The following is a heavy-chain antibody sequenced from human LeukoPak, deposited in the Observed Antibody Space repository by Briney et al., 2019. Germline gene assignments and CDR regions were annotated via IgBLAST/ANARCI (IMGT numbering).Heavy chain of an antibody. CDR1: GFTFSSYW. Sequence: GGSLRLSCAASGFTFSSYWMSWVRQAPGKGLEWVANIKQDGSEKYYVDSVKGRFTISRDNAKNSLYLQMNSLRAEDTAVYCCARALGSGWYGDYYYYGMDVWGQGTTVTVSS. D-gene: IGHD6-19*01. CDR3: ARALGSGWYGDYYYYGMDV. CDR2: IKQDGSEK. V-gene: IGHV3-7*01. J-gene: IGHJ6*02.